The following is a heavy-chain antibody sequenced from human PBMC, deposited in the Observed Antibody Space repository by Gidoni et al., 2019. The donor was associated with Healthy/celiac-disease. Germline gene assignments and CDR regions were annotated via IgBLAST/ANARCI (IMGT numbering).Heavy chain of an antibody. CDR1: GGPISSYY. D-gene: IGHD3-10*01. Sequence: QVQLQESGPGLVKPSETLSLTCTVSGGPISSYYWSWIRQPPGKGLEWLGYIHYSGSTNYNPSLKSRVTISVDTSKNQFSLKLSSVTAADTAGYYCARHLLWFGESPVDYWGQGTLVTVSS. J-gene: IGHJ4*02. V-gene: IGHV4-59*01. CDR2: IHYSGST. CDR3: ARHLLWFGESPVDY.